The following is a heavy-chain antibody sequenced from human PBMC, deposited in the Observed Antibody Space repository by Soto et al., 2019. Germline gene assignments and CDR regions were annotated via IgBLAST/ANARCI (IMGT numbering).Heavy chain of an antibody. D-gene: IGHD1-1*01. V-gene: IGHV1-69*01. CDR2: IIPLFNTP. J-gene: IGHJ4*02. CDR3: PTMDRHGDDFDSFLQD. CDR1: GGSFYSYV. Sequence: QVQLEQSGAEVKMPGSSVRLSCKASGGSFYSYVFFWVRQAPGQGLEYMGGIIPLFNTPSYSQKFHGRATIAEDASTLTTPSDLNSLTSEDTAFYFCPTMDRHGDDFDSFLQDWGQGSLVTVSS.